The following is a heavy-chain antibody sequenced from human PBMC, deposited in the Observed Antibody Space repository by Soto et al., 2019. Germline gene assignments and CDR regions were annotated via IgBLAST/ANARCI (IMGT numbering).Heavy chain of an antibody. CDR1: GFTFSNYW. Sequence: EVQLVESGGGLVQPGGSLRLSCAASGFTFSNYWVHWVRQAPGKGLMWVSRINSDGTTINYADSVEGRFTISRDNAKNTLFLQRISLRVEDTAVYYCARAGWYRFDYWGQGTLVTVSS. CDR3: ARAGWYRFDY. V-gene: IGHV3-74*01. CDR2: INSDGTTI. J-gene: IGHJ4*02. D-gene: IGHD6-19*01.